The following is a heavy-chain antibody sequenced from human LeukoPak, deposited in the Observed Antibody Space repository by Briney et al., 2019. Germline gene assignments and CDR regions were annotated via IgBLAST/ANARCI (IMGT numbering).Heavy chain of an antibody. D-gene: IGHD6-19*01. CDR2: VSCFNGDT. Sequence: VSLKDSCKASGYTFNHHVLSWVRPAPGQGLEWMGWVSCFNGDTHYAQKFQGRVTMTRDTSTTTAYMELRSLRSDDTALYYCARDPSNTSGRYAYFDFWGQGTLVTVSS. V-gene: IGHV1-18*01. CDR3: ARDPSNTSGRYAYFDF. J-gene: IGHJ4*02. CDR1: GYTFNHHV.